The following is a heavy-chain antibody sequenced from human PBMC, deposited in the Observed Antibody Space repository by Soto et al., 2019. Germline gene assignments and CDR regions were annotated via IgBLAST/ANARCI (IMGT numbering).Heavy chain of an antibody. Sequence: PSETLSLTCAVSGYSISSGYFWGWIRRPPGKGLEWIGSIYHSGSTYYNPSLKSRVTISVDTSKNQFSLKLSSVTAADTAVYYCARDDSSGWHGGPDYWGQGTLVTVSS. D-gene: IGHD6-19*01. V-gene: IGHV4-38-2*02. CDR3: ARDDSSGWHGGPDY. J-gene: IGHJ4*02. CDR1: GYSISSGYF. CDR2: IYHSGST.